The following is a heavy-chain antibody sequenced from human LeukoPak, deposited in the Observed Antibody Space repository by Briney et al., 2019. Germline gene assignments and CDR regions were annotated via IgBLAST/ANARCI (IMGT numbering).Heavy chain of an antibody. CDR1: GGSISSGGYY. Sequence: SETLSLTCTVSGGSISSGGYYWSWIRQPPGKGLEWIGYIYHSGSTYYNPSLKSRVTISVDRSKNQFSLKLSSVTAADTAVYYCARSTHMKKGGLQYRPLPGYNAFDIWGQGAMVTVSS. V-gene: IGHV4-30-2*01. D-gene: IGHD4-11*01. CDR2: IYHSGST. CDR3: ARSTHMKKGGLQYRPLPGYNAFDI. J-gene: IGHJ3*02.